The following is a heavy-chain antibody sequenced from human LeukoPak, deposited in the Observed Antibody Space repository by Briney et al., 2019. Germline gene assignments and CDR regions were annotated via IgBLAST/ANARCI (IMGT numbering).Heavy chain of an antibody. D-gene: IGHD1-26*01. CDR2: IYYTGST. CDR1: GGSISSYY. V-gene: IGHV4-59*12. CDR3: ARKGRKGPYFDY. Sequence: SETLSLTCTVSGGSISSYYWSWIRQSPGKGLESLGYIYYTGSTNYNPSLKSRVTMSVDTSRNQFFLRLSSVTAADTAVYYCARKGRKGPYFDYWGQGTLVTVSS. J-gene: IGHJ4*02.